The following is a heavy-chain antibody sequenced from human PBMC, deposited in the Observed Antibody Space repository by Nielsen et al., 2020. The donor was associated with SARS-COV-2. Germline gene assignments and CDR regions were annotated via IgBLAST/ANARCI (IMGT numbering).Heavy chain of an antibody. D-gene: IGHD3-10*02. Sequence: GSLRLSCTVSGGSISSYYWSWIRQPPGKGLEWIGYIYYSGSTNYNPSLKSRVTISVDTSKNQFSLKLSSVTAADTAVYYRARHVFLPYDAFDIWGQGTMVTVSS. CDR2: IYYSGST. V-gene: IGHV4-59*08. CDR3: ARHVFLPYDAFDI. CDR1: GGSISSYY. J-gene: IGHJ3*02.